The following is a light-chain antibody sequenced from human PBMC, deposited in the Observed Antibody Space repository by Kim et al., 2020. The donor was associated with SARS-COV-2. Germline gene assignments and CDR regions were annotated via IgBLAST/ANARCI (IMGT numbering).Light chain of an antibody. V-gene: IGKV3-20*01. J-gene: IGKJ5*01. CDR1: QRDSGSS. CDR2: GAS. Sequence: APGERAALSSRARQRDSGSSLAWYQQKRGTAPRLLIYGASIRAPGIPDRFSGSGSATDFTLTINRLEPEDSAVYYCQKYVATPLTFGQGTRLEIK. CDR3: QKYVATPLT.